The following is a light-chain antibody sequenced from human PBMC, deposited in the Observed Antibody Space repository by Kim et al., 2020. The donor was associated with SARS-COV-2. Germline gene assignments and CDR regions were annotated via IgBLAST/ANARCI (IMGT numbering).Light chain of an antibody. Sequence: APGKTARMTCEGNNIGSKDVHWYQQKPGQAPVLVINYDADRPSGIPERFSGSNSGDTATLTISRVEVGDEADFYCQVWDSSSDHAVFGGGTQLTVL. V-gene: IGLV3-21*01. CDR1: NIGSKD. J-gene: IGLJ3*02. CDR3: QVWDSSSDHAV. CDR2: YDA.